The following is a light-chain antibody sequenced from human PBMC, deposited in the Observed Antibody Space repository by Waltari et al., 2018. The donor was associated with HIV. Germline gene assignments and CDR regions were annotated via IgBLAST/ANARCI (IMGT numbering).Light chain of an antibody. Sequence: EIVLTQSPATLSLSPGERATLSCGASQSVSSNFLAWYQQKPGLAPMLLIYDVSSRATASPDRFSGIGSGTDFTLTISRLEPEEFAVYYCQQYGSAAITFGQGTRLEIK. CDR2: DVS. CDR1: QSVSSNF. J-gene: IGKJ5*01. CDR3: QQYGSAAIT. V-gene: IGKV3D-20*01.